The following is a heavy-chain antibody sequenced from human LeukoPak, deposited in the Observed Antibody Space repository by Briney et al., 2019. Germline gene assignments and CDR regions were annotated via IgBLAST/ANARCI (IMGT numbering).Heavy chain of an antibody. CDR1: GYTFTGYY. Sequence: ASVKVSCKASGYTFTGYYIHWVRQAPGQGLEWMGWINPNSGGPNYAQKFQGRVTMTRDTSISTAYMEMSRLRSDDTAVYYCARGSSSFEEFVDYWGQGTLVTVSS. CDR3: ARGSSSFEEFVDY. J-gene: IGHJ4*02. D-gene: IGHD6-6*01. V-gene: IGHV1-2*02. CDR2: INPNSGGP.